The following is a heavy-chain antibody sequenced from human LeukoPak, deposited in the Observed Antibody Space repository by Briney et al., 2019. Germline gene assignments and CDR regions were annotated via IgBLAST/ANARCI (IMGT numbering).Heavy chain of an antibody. CDR2: IIPIFGTA. V-gene: IGHV1-69*13. D-gene: IGHD6-13*01. J-gene: IGHJ5*02. CDR1: GYTFTTYY. CDR3: ARSDPPQTPNVYSSSWYEGDWFDP. Sequence: ASVKVSCKASGYTFTTYYIHWVRQAPGQGLEWMGGIIPIFGTANYAQKFQGRVTITADESTSTAYMELSSLRSEDTAVYYCARSDPPQTPNVYSSSWYEGDWFDPWGQGTLVTVSS.